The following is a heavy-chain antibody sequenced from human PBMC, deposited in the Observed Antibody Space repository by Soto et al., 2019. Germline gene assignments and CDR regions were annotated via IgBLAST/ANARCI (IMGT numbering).Heavy chain of an antibody. CDR1: GYTFTSYA. CDR2: INAGNGNT. J-gene: IGHJ4*02. Sequence: ASVKVSCKASGYTFTSYAMHWVRQAPGQRLEWMGWINAGNGNTKYSQKFQGRVTITRDTSASTAYMELSSLRSEDTAVYYCARDYDILTGYYSLFDYWGQGTLVTVSS. CDR3: ARDYDILTGYYSLFDY. D-gene: IGHD3-9*01. V-gene: IGHV1-3*01.